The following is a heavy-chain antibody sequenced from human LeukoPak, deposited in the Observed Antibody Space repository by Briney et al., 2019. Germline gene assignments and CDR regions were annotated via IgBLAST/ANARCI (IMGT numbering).Heavy chain of an antibody. D-gene: IGHD2-21*02. J-gene: IGHJ4*02. CDR1: GYSISSGYY. Sequence: SETLSLTCTVSGYSISSGYYWGWIRQPPGKGLEWIGSIYHSGSTYYNPSLKSRVTISVDTSKNQFSLKLSSVTAADTAVYYCAGIVVVTAIGVGFDYWGQGTLVTVSS. CDR2: IYHSGST. V-gene: IGHV4-38-2*02. CDR3: AGIVVVTAIGVGFDY.